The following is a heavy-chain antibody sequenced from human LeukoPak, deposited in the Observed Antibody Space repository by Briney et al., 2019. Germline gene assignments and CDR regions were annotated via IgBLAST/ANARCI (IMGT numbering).Heavy chain of an antibody. CDR3: AKRARRWSGYFDY. V-gene: IGHV3-9*01. J-gene: IGHJ4*02. CDR1: GFTFDDYA. Sequence: GGSLRLSCAASGFTFDDYAMHWVRQAPGKGLEWVSGISWNSGSIGYADSVKGRFTISRDNAKNSLYLQMNSLRAEDTPLYYCAKRARRWSGYFDYWGQGTLVTVSS. D-gene: IGHD3-3*01. CDR2: ISWNSGSI.